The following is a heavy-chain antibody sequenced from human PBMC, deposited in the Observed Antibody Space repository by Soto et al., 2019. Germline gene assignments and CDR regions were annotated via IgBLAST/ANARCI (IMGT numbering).Heavy chain of an antibody. Sequence: ASVKVSCKASGYTFTNYAMNWVSQAPGQRLNWMGWINAGNGNTKYSQKFQGRVTITADKSTSTAYMELSSLSFEDTAVYYCARDPDSSGYYYDPTDAFDIWGQGTMVTVSS. V-gene: IGHV1-3*01. J-gene: IGHJ3*02. CDR2: INAGNGNT. D-gene: IGHD3-22*01. CDR3: ARDPDSSGYYYDPTDAFDI. CDR1: GYTFTNYA.